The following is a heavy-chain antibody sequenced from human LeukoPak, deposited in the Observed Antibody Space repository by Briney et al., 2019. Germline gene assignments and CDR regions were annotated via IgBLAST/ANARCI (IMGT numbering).Heavy chain of an antibody. CDR1: GFTFSSYA. Sequence: PGGSLRLSCAASGFTFSSYAMHWVRQAPGKGLEWVAVISYDGSNKYYADSVKGRFTISRDNSKNTLYLQMSSLRAEDTAVYYCARDLVSGYCSGGSCYPGIYGYWGQGTLVTVSS. D-gene: IGHD2-15*01. CDR3: ARDLVSGYCSGGSCYPGIYGY. CDR2: ISYDGSNK. J-gene: IGHJ4*02. V-gene: IGHV3-30*04.